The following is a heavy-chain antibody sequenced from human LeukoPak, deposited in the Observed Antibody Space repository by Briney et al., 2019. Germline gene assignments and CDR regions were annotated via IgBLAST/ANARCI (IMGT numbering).Heavy chain of an antibody. J-gene: IGHJ4*02. D-gene: IGHD3-22*01. CDR3: AKDTEPQIVVVTPFDY. CDR1: GFTFDDYA. Sequence: PGGSLRLSCAASGFTFDDYAMHWVRQAPGKGLEWVSGISWNSGSIGYADSVKGRFTISRDNAKNSLYLQMNSPRAEDTALYYCAKDTEPQIVVVTPFDYWGQGTLVTVSS. CDR2: ISWNSGSI. V-gene: IGHV3-9*01.